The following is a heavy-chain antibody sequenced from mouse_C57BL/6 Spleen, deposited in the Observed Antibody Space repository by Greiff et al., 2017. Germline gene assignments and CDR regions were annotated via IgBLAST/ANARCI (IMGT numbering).Heavy chain of an antibody. V-gene: IGHV1-76*01. CDR1: GYTFTDYY. J-gene: IGHJ2*01. D-gene: IGHD1-1*01. Sequence: QVQLQQSGAELVRPGASVKLSCKASGYTFTDYYINWVKQRPGQGLEWIARIYPGSGNTYYNEKFKGKATLTAEKSSSTAYMQLSSLTSEDSAVYFCARFHYGNYYFDYWGQGTTLTVSS. CDR2: IYPGSGNT. CDR3: ARFHYGNYYFDY.